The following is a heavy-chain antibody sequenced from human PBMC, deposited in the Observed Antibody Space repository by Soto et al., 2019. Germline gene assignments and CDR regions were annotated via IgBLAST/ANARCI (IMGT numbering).Heavy chain of an antibody. V-gene: IGHV4-34*01. CDR2: INHSGST. CDR1: GGSFSGYY. D-gene: IGHD1-26*01. CDR3: ARNPGRRGYYYGMDV. Sequence: SETLSLTCAVYGGSFSGYYWGWIRQPPGKGLEWIGEINHSGSTNYNPSLKSRVTISVDTSKNQFSLKLSSVTAADTAVYYCARNPGRRGYYYGMDVWGQGTTVTVSS. J-gene: IGHJ6*02.